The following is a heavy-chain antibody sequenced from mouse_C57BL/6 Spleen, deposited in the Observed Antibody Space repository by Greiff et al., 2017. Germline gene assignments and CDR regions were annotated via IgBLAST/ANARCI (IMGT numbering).Heavy chain of an antibody. CDR1: GFTFSSYT. J-gene: IGHJ1*03. Sequence: DVMLVESGGGLVKPGGSLKLSCAASGFTFSSYTMSWVRQTPEKRLEWVATISGGGGNTYYPDSVKGRFTISRDNAKNTLYLQMSSLRSEDTALYYCARKPYYGSSNWYFDVWGTGTTVTVSS. CDR3: ARKPYYGSSNWYFDV. D-gene: IGHD1-1*01. CDR2: ISGGGGNT. V-gene: IGHV5-9*01.